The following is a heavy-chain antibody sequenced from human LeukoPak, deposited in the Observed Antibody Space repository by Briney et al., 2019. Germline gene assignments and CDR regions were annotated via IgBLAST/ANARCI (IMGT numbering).Heavy chain of an antibody. CDR3: AKGPIAAAGTILVN. Sequence: GGSLRLSCAASGFTFSGYAMSWVRQAPGKGLEWVSAISGSGGSTYYADSVKGRFTISRDNSKNTLYLQMNSLRAEDTAVYYCAKGPIAAAGTILVNWGQGTLVTVSS. CDR2: ISGSGGST. CDR1: GFTFSGYA. D-gene: IGHD6-13*01. J-gene: IGHJ4*02. V-gene: IGHV3-23*01.